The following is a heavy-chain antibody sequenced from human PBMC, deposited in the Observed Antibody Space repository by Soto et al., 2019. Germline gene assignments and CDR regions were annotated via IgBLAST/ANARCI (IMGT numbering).Heavy chain of an antibody. CDR3: VRVAGSASWYETDS. Sequence: SETLSLTCAVSGDSINSSHWWNWVRQPPGKGLEWIGQISHSGSTNYNPSLTSRVTILLDASTNQLSLKLSSVTAADTAVYFCVRVAGSASWYETDSWGQGILVTVSS. J-gene: IGHJ4*02. CDR2: ISHSGST. D-gene: IGHD6-13*01. V-gene: IGHV4-4*02. CDR1: GDSINSSHW.